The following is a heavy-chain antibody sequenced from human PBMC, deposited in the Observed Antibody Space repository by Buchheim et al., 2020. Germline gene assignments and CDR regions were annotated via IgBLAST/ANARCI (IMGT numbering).Heavy chain of an antibody. Sequence: EVQLVASGGGLVQPGASLRLSCAASGFTFSSYEMNWVRQAPGEGLEWVSYISSSGSTIYYADSVKGRFTISRDNAKNSLYLQMNSLRAEDTAVYYCARDRGWGDYASSMDVWGQGTT. J-gene: IGHJ6*02. D-gene: IGHD3-16*01. CDR2: ISSSGSTI. CDR1: GFTFSSYE. V-gene: IGHV3-48*03. CDR3: ARDRGWGDYASSMDV.